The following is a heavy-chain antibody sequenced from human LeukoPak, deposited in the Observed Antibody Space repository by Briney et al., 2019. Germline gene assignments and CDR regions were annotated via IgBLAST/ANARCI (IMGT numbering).Heavy chain of an antibody. CDR3: ARDHIAPGLLFDC. J-gene: IGHJ4*02. D-gene: IGHD2-21*01. Sequence: GGSLRLSCAASGFTLSNHWRSWVRQAPGKGREGVANIKYDGSEKYHVDSVKGRFNIFRDNAKNSLYLQMNSLRAEDTAVYYCARDHIAPGLLFDCWGQGTQVTVSS. CDR2: IKYDGSEK. CDR1: GFTLSNHW. V-gene: IGHV3-7*01.